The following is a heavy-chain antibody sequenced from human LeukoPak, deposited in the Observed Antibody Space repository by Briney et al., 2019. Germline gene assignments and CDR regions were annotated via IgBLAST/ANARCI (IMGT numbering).Heavy chain of an antibody. D-gene: IGHD4-17*01. CDR1: GGSMSSSSYY. V-gene: IGHV4-39*01. Sequence: SETLSLTCGVSGGSMSSSSYYWGWIRQPPGKGLEWIGSIYYSGSTYYNPSLKSRVTISVDSSKNQCSLKLSSVTAGDTAVYYCARHGTVTHRFDYWGQGTLVTVSS. J-gene: IGHJ4*02. CDR3: ARHGTVTHRFDY. CDR2: IYYSGST.